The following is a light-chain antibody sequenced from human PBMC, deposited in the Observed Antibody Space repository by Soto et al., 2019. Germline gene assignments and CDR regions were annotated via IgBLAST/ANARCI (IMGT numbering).Light chain of an antibody. Sequence: EILLTQSPGTLSLSPGERATLSCRASQSVSPSSLAWYQQRPGQSPRLLIYGASSRATGIPDRFSGRGSGTDFTLIISRLEPEDFAVYYCQQYGSSPFTFGPGTKVDTK. CDR2: GAS. V-gene: IGKV3-20*01. CDR1: QSVSPSS. J-gene: IGKJ3*01. CDR3: QQYGSSPFT.